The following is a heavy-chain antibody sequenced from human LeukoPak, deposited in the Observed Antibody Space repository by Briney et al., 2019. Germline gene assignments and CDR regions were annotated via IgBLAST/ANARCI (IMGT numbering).Heavy chain of an antibody. CDR3: ARDLNYGDYEDYFDY. V-gene: IGHV3-48*03. CDR2: ISSSGSTI. D-gene: IGHD4-17*01. J-gene: IGHJ4*02. CDR1: GFTFSSYE. Sequence: PGGSLRLSCAASGFTFSSYEMNWVRQAPGKGLEWVSYISSSGSTIYYADSVKGRFTISRDNAKNSLYLQMNSLRAKDTAVYYCARDLNYGDYEDYFDYWGQGTLVTVSS.